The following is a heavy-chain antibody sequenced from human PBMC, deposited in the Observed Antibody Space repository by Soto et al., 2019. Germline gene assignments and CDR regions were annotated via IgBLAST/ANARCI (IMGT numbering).Heavy chain of an antibody. CDR2: VFWNDEK. V-gene: IGHV2-5*01. CDR3: AHRPLSRSYLSYSWFDP. J-gene: IGHJ5*02. Sequence: QITLKESGPTLVKPTQTLTLTCAFSGFSLHTNGLGVGWLHQSPGKAPELLALVFWNDEKRYSPSLQSRLTITRDTSRKQVVLTMTDMAPVDTATYYCAHRPLSRSYLSYSWFDPWGQGTLVTVSS. CDR1: GFSLHTNGLG. D-gene: IGHD3-10*01.